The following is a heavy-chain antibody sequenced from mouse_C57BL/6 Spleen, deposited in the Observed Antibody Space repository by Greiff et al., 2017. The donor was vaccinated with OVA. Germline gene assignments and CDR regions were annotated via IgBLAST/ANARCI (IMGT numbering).Heavy chain of an antibody. CDR1: GFTFSDYY. D-gene: IGHD2-4*01. CDR3: ARDTRLRRPYAMDY. J-gene: IGHJ4*01. V-gene: IGHV5-16*01. CDR2: INYDGSST. Sequence: EVKVVESEGGLVQPGSSMKLSCTASGFTFSDYYMAWVRQVPEKGLEWVANINYDGSSTYYLDSLKSRFIISRDNAKNILYLQMSSLKSEDTATYYCARDTRLRRPYAMDYWGQGTSVTVSS.